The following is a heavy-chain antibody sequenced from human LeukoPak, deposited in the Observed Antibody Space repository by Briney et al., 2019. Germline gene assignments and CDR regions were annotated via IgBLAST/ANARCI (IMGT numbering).Heavy chain of an antibody. Sequence: GGSLRLSCAASGFTFSSYWMSWVRQAPGKGLEWVANIKQDGSEKYYVDSVKGRFTISRDNAKNSLYLQMNSLRAEDTAVYYCAKEEGYYYDSGGYYVEYFQHWGQGTLVTVSS. J-gene: IGHJ1*01. V-gene: IGHV3-7*03. CDR1: GFTFSSYW. D-gene: IGHD3-22*01. CDR2: IKQDGSEK. CDR3: AKEEGYYYDSGGYYVEYFQH.